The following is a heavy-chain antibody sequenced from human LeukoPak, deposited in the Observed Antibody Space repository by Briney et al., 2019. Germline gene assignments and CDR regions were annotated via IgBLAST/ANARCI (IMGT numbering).Heavy chain of an antibody. V-gene: IGHV1-69*10. CDR1: GGTFSTYA. Sequence: GASVKVSCKASGGTFSTYAISWVRQAPGQGLEWMGGIIPVLEATNYAQKFQGRVTITADKSTGTSYLEVSSLRSEDTAVYYCARAAEMASIGTHFDYWGQGTLVTVSS. CDR3: ARAAEMASIGTHFDY. CDR2: IIPVLEAT. D-gene: IGHD5-24*01. J-gene: IGHJ4*02.